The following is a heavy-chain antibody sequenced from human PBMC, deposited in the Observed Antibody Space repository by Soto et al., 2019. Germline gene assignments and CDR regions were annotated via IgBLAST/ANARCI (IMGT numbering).Heavy chain of an antibody. CDR3: ARIDFWSGMDV. V-gene: IGHV3-74*01. CDR1: GFTFSNYW. J-gene: IGHJ6*02. CDR2: INSDGSTT. D-gene: IGHD3-3*01. Sequence: EVQLVESGGGLLQPGGSLRLSCAASGFTFSNYWMNWVRQAPGKGLVWVSRINSDGSTTNYADSVKGRFTISRDNAKNTLNLQMNSLRADDTAVYYCARIDFWSGMDVLGQGPTVTVSS.